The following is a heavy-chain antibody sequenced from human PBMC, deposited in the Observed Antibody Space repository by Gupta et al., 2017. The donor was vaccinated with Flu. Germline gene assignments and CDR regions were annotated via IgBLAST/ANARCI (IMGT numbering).Heavy chain of an antibody. CDR3: TRGYCSSTSCYTFDY. J-gene: IGHJ4*02. Sequence: GKGLEWVGRIRSKANSYATAYASSVKGRFTISRDDSKNTAYLQMNSLKTEDTAVYYCTRGYCSSTSCYTFDYWGQGTLVTVSS. CDR2: IRSKANSYAT. V-gene: IGHV3-73*01. D-gene: IGHD2-2*02.